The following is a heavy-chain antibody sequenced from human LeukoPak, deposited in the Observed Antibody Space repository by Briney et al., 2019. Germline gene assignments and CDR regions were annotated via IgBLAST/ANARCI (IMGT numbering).Heavy chain of an antibody. CDR2: IYDTGST. V-gene: IGHV4-59*08. Sequence: PSETLSLSCTVSGGSISSYYWSWIRQPPGKGLEWIGYIYDTGSTNYSPSLKSRVTVSVDTSKNQFSLKLSSVTAADTAVYYCARPAWSPIVVVPAALPHDAFDIWGQGTMVTVSS. J-gene: IGHJ3*02. D-gene: IGHD2-2*01. CDR3: ARPAWSPIVVVPAALPHDAFDI. CDR1: GGSISSYY.